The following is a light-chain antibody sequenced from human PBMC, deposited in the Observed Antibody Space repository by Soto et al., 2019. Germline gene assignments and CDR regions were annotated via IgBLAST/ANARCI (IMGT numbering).Light chain of an antibody. V-gene: IGKV1-6*01. CDR3: QHDHNYPFT. Sequence: AIQVTQSPSSLSASVGDRVTITCRASQGIVNDLGWYQQKAGKAPKLLIYAASTLQSGVPSRFSGSGAGTDFTRTISSLQPEDFATYYCQHDHNYPFTVGPGTKVHI. J-gene: IGKJ3*01. CDR2: AAS. CDR1: QGIVND.